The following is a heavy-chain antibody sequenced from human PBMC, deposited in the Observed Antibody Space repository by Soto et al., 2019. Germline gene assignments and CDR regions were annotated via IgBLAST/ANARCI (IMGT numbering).Heavy chain of an antibody. J-gene: IGHJ4*02. CDR1: GGPISSGDYY. V-gene: IGHV4-30-4*01. Sequence: PSETLSLTCTVSGGPISSGDYYWSWIRQPPGKGLEWIGYIYYGGTTYYNPSLKSRVSISVDTSKNQFSLKLSSVTAADTAVYCCARALEDYDILTGRYYFDYWGPGTLVTVSS. CDR2: IYYGGTT. CDR3: ARALEDYDILTGRYYFDY. D-gene: IGHD3-9*01.